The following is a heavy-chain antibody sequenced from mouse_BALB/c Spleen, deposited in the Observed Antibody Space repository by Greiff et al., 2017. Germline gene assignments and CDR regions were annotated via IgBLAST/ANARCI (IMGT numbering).Heavy chain of an antibody. J-gene: IGHJ3*01. D-gene: IGHD1-2*01. V-gene: IGHV3-2*02. Sequence: EVKLVESGPGLVKPSQSLSLTCTVTGYSITSDYAWNWIRQFPGNKLEWMGYISYSGSTSYNPSLKSRISITRDTSKNQFYLQLNSVTTEDTATYYCARETTATAWFAYWGQGTLVTVSA. CDR1: GYSITSDYA. CDR3: ARETTATAWFAY. CDR2: ISYSGST.